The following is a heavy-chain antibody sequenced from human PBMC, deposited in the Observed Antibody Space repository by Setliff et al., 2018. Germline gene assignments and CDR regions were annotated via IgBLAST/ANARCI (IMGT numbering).Heavy chain of an antibody. CDR1: GSSISSHY. V-gene: IGHV4-59*11. Sequence: SETLSLTCTVSGSSISSHYWSWIRQPPGKGLEWIGYIYYSGTANYSPSLRSRLTISVDTSKNQFSLKLRSVTAADTAVYYCARGGTFRYFDFWGQGALVTVSS. D-gene: IGHD5-12*01. CDR3: ARGGTFRYFDF. CDR2: IYYSGTA. J-gene: IGHJ4*02.